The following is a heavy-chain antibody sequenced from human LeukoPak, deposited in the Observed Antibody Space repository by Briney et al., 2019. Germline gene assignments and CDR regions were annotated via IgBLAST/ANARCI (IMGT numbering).Heavy chain of an antibody. V-gene: IGHV4-38-2*02. Sequence: SVTLSLTCTVSGYSISSGYYWAWIRQPPGKGLEWIGSIYYSGNTYYNPSLKSRVTISLDTSKNQFSLKLSSVTAADTAVYYCARAYSSSWYFNWFDPWGQGTLVTVSS. D-gene: IGHD6-13*01. CDR1: GYSISSGYY. CDR3: ARAYSSSWYFNWFDP. CDR2: IYYSGNT. J-gene: IGHJ5*02.